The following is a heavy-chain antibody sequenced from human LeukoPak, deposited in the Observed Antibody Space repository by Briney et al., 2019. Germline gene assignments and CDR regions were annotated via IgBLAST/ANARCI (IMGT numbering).Heavy chain of an antibody. V-gene: IGHV3-53*01. D-gene: IGHD3-16*01. CDR1: GFTVSSNY. J-gene: IGHJ3*02. CDR3: ARLIQPQGAFDI. CDR2: LYSAGNT. Sequence: PGGPLRLSCAASGFTVSSNYMNWVRQAPGKGLEWVAVLYSAGNTFYAGSVKGRFTISRDNSKNTLYLQMNSLRAEDTALYYCARLIQPQGAFDIWGQGTMVTVSS.